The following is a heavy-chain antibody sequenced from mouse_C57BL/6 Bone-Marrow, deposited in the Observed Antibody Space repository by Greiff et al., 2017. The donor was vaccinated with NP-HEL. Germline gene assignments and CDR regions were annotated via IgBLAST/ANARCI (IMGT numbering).Heavy chain of an antibody. CDR1: GYTFTSYW. V-gene: IGHV1-74*01. Sequence: QVQLQQSGAELVKPGASVKVSCKASGYTFTSYWMHWVKQRPGQGLEWIGRIHPSDSDTNYNQKFKGKATLTVDKSSSTAYMQLSSLTSEDSAVYYCAIREGIYYYGSSRGDYAMDYWGQGTSVTVSS. CDR3: AIREGIYYYGSSRGDYAMDY. CDR2: IHPSDSDT. D-gene: IGHD1-1*01. J-gene: IGHJ4*01.